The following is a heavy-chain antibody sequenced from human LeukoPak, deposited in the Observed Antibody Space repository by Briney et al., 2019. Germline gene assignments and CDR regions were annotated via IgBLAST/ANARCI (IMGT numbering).Heavy chain of an antibody. CDR2: INQDGTDK. Sequence: TGGSLRLSCAASGFTFSSYGMHWVRQAPGKGLEWVANINQDGTDKYYVDSVKGRFTISRDNAKSSLYLQMNSLRAEDTAVYYCAREIVGTHKSRFDPWGQGTLVTVSS. J-gene: IGHJ5*02. CDR1: GFTFSSYG. CDR3: AREIVGTHKSRFDP. V-gene: IGHV3-7*03. D-gene: IGHD1-26*01.